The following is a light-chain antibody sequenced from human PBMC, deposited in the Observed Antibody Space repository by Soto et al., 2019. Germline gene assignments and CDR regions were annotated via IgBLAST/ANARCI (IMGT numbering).Light chain of an antibody. CDR1: QSISSW. CDR2: KAS. V-gene: IGKV1-5*03. J-gene: IGKJ2*01. CDR3: QQYNSFPYT. Sequence: DIQMTQSPSTLSASVGDRVTITCRASQSISSWLAWYQQKPGKAPKLLIYKASSLESGVPSRFSGSGSGTEFTLTISSPQPDDFAPYYCQQYNSFPYTFGQGTRLEIK.